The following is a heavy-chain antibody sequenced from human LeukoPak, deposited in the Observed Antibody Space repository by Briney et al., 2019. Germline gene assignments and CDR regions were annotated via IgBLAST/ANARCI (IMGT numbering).Heavy chain of an antibody. Sequence: SQTLSLTCTVSGGSISSGSYYWSWIRQPAGKGLEWIGRIYTSGSTNYNPSLKSRVTISVDTSKNQFSLKLSSVAAADAAVYYCARDDSSSSMFDYWGQGTLVTVSS. V-gene: IGHV4-61*02. D-gene: IGHD6-6*01. CDR1: GGSISSGSYY. CDR3: ARDDSSSSMFDY. J-gene: IGHJ4*02. CDR2: IYTSGST.